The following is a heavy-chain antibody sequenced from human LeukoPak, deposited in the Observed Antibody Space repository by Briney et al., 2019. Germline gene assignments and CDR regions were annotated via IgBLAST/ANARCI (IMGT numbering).Heavy chain of an antibody. CDR2: IYYSGST. V-gene: IGHV4-30-4*08. D-gene: IGHD4-17*01. CDR1: GGSISSGDYY. J-gene: IGHJ4*02. CDR3: AKTTVTTSGILFDY. Sequence: SLTLSLTCAVSGGSISSGDYYWSWIRQPPGKGLEWLGYIYYSGSTYYNPSLKSRVTISVDTSKNQFSLKLSSVAAADTAVYYCAKTTVTTSGILFDYWGQGTLVTVSS.